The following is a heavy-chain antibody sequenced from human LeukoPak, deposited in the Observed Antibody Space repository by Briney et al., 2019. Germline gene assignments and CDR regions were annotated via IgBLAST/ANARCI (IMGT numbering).Heavy chain of an antibody. V-gene: IGHV3-23*01. D-gene: IGHD6-19*01. CDR2: INYNGDNK. CDR3: AKDGHCPGALCPTQIAVAGYNDN. Sequence: GGSLRLSCAASGFTFSIYTMNWVRQAPGKGLEWVSIINYNGDNKYYADSVQGRFTISRDNSKNKVYLQMNSLRAEDTAIYYCAKDGHCPGALCPTQIAVAGYNDNWGQGTMVTVSS. CDR1: GFTFSIYT. J-gene: IGHJ4*02.